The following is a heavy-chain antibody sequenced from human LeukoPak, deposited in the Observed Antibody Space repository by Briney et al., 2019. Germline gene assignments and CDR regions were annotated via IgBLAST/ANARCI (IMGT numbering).Heavy chain of an antibody. CDR2: INTNTGNP. V-gene: IGHV7-4-1*02. CDR1: GYTFTSYA. D-gene: IGHD2-2*02. Sequence: ASVKVSCKASGYTFTSYAMNWVRQAPGQGLEWMGWINTNTGNPTYAQGFTGRFVFSLDTSVSTAYLQISSLKAEDTAVYYYARGEDIVVVPAAIRDNWFDPWGQGTLVTVSS. J-gene: IGHJ5*02. CDR3: ARGEDIVVVPAAIRDNWFDP.